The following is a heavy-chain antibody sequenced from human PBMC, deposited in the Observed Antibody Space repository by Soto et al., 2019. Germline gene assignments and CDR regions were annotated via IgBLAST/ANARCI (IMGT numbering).Heavy chain of an antibody. CDR1: GGSISSYY. V-gene: IGHV4-59*01. J-gene: IGHJ4*02. D-gene: IGHD3-3*01. Sequence: QVQLQESGPGLVKPSETLSLTCTVSGGSISSYYWSWIRQPPGKGLEWIGYIYYSGSTNYNPSLKSRVTISVDTSKNQFSLKLSSVTAADTAVYYCARAEKESDTIFGVVIIGWGQGTLVTVSS. CDR2: IYYSGST. CDR3: ARAEKESDTIFGVVIIG.